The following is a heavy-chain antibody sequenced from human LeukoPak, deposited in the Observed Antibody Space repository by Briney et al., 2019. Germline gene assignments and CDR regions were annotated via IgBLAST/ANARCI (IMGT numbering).Heavy chain of an antibody. CDR1: RFTLSRHA. V-gene: IGHV3-33*08. Sequence: GGSLRLSCAASRFTLSRHAMHWVRQAPGKGLEWVAVIWYDGSNKYYADSVKGRFTISRDNSKNTLYLQMNSLRAEDTAVYYCARAHGYSSGWYGFFDYWGQGTLVTVSS. J-gene: IGHJ4*02. CDR2: IWYDGSNK. CDR3: ARAHGYSSGWYGFFDY. D-gene: IGHD6-19*01.